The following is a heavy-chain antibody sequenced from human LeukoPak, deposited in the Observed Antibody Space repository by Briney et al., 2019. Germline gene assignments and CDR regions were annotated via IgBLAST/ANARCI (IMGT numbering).Heavy chain of an antibody. CDR3: ARGELFHDY. D-gene: IGHD3-10*01. Sequence: SQTLSLTCTVSGGSISSGDYYWNWIRQPPGKDLEWIGYIHYSGSTFYNLSLKSRVTISVDRSKNQFSLELTSVTAADTAVYYCARGELFHDYWGQGTLVTVSS. CDR1: GGSISSGDYY. CDR2: IHYSGST. J-gene: IGHJ4*02. V-gene: IGHV4-30-4*01.